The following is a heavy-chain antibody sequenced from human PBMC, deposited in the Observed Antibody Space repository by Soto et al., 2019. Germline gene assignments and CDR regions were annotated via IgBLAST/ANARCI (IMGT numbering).Heavy chain of an antibody. CDR2: ISGSGVST. V-gene: IGHV3-23*01. D-gene: IGHD6-13*01. CDR3: AKEHHYSSSWSEFDY. J-gene: IGHJ4*02. Sequence: EVQLLGSGGGLVQPGGSLRLSCAASGFTFSSYAMSWVRQAPGKGLEWVSAISGSGVSTYYADSVKGRFIISRDNSKNTLYLQMNSLRAEDTAVYYCAKEHHYSSSWSEFDYWGQGTLVTVSS. CDR1: GFTFSSYA.